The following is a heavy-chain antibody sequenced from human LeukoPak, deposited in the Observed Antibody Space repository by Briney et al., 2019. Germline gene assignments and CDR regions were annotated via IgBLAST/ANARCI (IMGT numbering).Heavy chain of an antibody. D-gene: IGHD5-12*01. Sequence: ASVKVSCKASGYTFTGYYMHWVRQAPGQGLEWMGWINPNSGGTNYAQKFQGRVTMTRDTSISTAYMELSRLRSDDTAMYYCARAESNGYEFDYWGQGTLVTVSS. J-gene: IGHJ4*02. V-gene: IGHV1-2*02. CDR3: ARAESNGYEFDY. CDR1: GYTFTGYY. CDR2: INPNSGGT.